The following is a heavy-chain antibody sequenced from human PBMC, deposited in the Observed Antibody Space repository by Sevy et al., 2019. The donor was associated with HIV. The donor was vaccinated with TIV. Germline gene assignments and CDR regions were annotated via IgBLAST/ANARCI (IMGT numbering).Heavy chain of an antibody. CDR3: ASGWADRSGYYPLDY. J-gene: IGHJ4*02. CDR2: IYSVGST. V-gene: IGHV3-66*01. D-gene: IGHD3-22*01. Sequence: GGSLRLSCAASGFTVSSNYMSWVRQAPGKGLEWVSVIYSVGSTYYADSVKGRFTISRDNSKNTLYLQMNSLRAEDTAVYYCASGWADRSGYYPLDYWGQGTLVTVSS. CDR1: GFTVSSNY.